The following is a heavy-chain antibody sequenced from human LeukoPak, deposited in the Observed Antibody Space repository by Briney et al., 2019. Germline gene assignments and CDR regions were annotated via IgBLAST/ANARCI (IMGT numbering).Heavy chain of an antibody. V-gene: IGHV5-51*01. CDR3: ARQPNPDFDY. CDR1: GYTFTSYG. CDR2: IYPFDSNT. J-gene: IGHJ4*02. Sequence: KVSCKASGYTFTSYGISWVRQMPGKGLEWMGIIYPFDSNTIYSPSFQGQVTISADKSISTAYLQWSSLRASDTAMYYCARQPNPDFDYWGQGTLVTVSS.